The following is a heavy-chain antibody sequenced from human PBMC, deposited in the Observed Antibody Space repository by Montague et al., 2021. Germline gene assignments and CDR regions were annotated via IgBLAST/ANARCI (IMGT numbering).Heavy chain of an antibody. CDR2: IYYSGST. D-gene: IGHD5-24*01. Sequence: SETLSLTCTVSGGSISSSSYYWGWIRQPPGKGLEWNGSIYYSGSTYYNPSLKSRVTISVDTSKNQFSLKLSSVTAADTAAYYCASSSRGRWLHSYFDYWGQGTLVTVSS. J-gene: IGHJ4*02. CDR1: GGSISSSSYY. V-gene: IGHV4-39*01. CDR3: ASSSRGRWLHSYFDY.